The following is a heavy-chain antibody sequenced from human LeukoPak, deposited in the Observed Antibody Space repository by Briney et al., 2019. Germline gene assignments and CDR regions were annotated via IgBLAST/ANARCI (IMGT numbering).Heavy chain of an antibody. CDR1: GVSISRGGYH. CDR3: ARDRPGGSSLDY. J-gene: IGHJ4*02. CDR2: IYYTGST. Sequence: SETLSHTCAVSGVSISRGGYHWSWIRQPPGKGLEWIGYIYYTGSTNYNPSLKSRVTISVDTSKNQFSLKLSSVTAADTAVYYCARDRPGGSSLDYWGQGTLVTVSS. V-gene: IGHV4-61*08. D-gene: IGHD6-13*01.